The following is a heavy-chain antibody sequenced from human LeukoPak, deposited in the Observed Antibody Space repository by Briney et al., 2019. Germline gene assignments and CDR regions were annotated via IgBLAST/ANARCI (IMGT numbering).Heavy chain of an antibody. D-gene: IGHD2-21*02. J-gene: IGHJ4*02. CDR3: ARQGVATAIDY. Sequence: GASVKVSCKTSGYTFTIYNMHWVRQAPGQGLEWMGIINPSGGGTTSAQKFQGRVTMTTDASTSTVYMELSSLRSEDTAVFYCARQGVATAIDYWGQGTLVTVSS. CDR1: GYTFTIYN. V-gene: IGHV1-46*01. CDR2: INPSGGGT.